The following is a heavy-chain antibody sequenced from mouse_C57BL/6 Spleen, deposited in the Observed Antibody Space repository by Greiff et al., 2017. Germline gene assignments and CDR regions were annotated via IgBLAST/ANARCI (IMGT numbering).Heavy chain of an antibody. CDR3: ASRGSTVVAPHYFDY. Sequence: VQLQQSGPELVKPGASVKISCKASGYTFTDYYMNWVKQSHGKSLEWIGDINPNNGGTSYNQKFKGKATLTVDKSSSTAYMELRSLTSEDSAVYYCASRGSTVVAPHYFDYWGQGTTLTVSS. J-gene: IGHJ2*01. CDR1: GYTFTDYY. CDR2: INPNNGGT. V-gene: IGHV1-26*01. D-gene: IGHD1-1*01.